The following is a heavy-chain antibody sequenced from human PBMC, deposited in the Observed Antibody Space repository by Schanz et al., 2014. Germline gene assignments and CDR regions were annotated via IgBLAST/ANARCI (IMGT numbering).Heavy chain of an antibody. Sequence: VQLVESGGGVVQPGGSLRLSCAASGFTFSIYGMSWVRQAPGKGLEWVSSINSRSNFIYYADSVKGRFTISRDNAKNSLYLQMNSLRAEDTAVYYCAGAVATIRADSFDIWGQGTMVAVSS. V-gene: IGHV3-21*01. D-gene: IGHD5-12*01. CDR1: GFTFSIYG. CDR2: INSRSNFI. CDR3: AGAVATIRADSFDI. J-gene: IGHJ3*02.